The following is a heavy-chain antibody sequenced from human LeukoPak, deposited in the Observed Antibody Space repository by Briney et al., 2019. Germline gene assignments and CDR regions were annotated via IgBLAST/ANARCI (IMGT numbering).Heavy chain of an antibody. Sequence: SGPTLVKPTQTLTLTCTFSGFSLSTSGVGVGWIRQPPGKALEWLALIYWNDDKRYSPSLKSRLTITKDTSKNQVVLTMTNMDPVDTATYYCAHIIDYGDYVDYWGQGTLVTVSS. CDR3: AHIIDYGDYVDY. V-gene: IGHV2-5*01. CDR2: IYWNDDK. D-gene: IGHD4-17*01. CDR1: GFSLSTSGVG. J-gene: IGHJ4*02.